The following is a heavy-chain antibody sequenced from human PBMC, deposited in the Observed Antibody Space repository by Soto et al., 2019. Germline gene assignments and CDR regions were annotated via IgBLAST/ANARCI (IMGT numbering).Heavy chain of an antibody. CDR2: INHSGST. V-gene: IGHV4-34*01. CDR1: GGSFSGYY. J-gene: IGHJ4*02. D-gene: IGHD3-10*01. Sequence: TSELSLTCAVYGGSFSGYYWSWIRQPPGKGLEWIGEINHSGSTNYNPSLKSRVTISVDTSKNQFSLKLSSVTAADTAVYYCARERRTMVRGVADKIDYWGQGTLVTVSS. CDR3: ARERRTMVRGVADKIDY.